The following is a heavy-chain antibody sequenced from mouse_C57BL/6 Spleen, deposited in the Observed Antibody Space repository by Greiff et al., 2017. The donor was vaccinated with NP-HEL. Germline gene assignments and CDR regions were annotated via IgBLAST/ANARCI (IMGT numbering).Heavy chain of an antibody. CDR1: GYTFTSYT. D-gene: IGHD2-4*01. J-gene: IGHJ3*01. Sequence: QVQLQQSGAELARPGASVKMSCKASGYTFTSYTMHWVKQRPGQGLEWIGYINPSSGYTKYNQKFKDKATLTADKSSSTAYMQLSSLTSEDSAVYYCARSGLDDYDLFAYWGQGTLVTVSA. CDR3: ARSGLDDYDLFAY. V-gene: IGHV1-4*01. CDR2: INPSSGYT.